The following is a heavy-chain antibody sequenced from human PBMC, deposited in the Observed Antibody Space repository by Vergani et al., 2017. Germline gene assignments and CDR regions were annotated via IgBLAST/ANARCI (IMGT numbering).Heavy chain of an antibody. Sequence: EVQLVESGGVVVQPGGSLRLSCAASGFTFDDYAMHWVRQAPGKGLEWVSGISWNSGSIGYADSVKGRFTISRDNAKNSLYLQMNSLRAEDTAIYYCAKDIVATIWGYFDLWGRGTLVTVSS. J-gene: IGHJ2*01. CDR3: AKDIVATIWGYFDL. CDR2: ISWNSGSI. D-gene: IGHD5-12*01. V-gene: IGHV3-9*01. CDR1: GFTFDDYA.